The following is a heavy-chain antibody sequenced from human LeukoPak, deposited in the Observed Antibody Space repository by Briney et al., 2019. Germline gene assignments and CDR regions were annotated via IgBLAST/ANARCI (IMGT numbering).Heavy chain of an antibody. Sequence: ASVKVSCKASGGTFSSYAISWVRQAPGQGLEWMGGIIPIFGTANYAQKFQGRVTITTDESTSTAYMELSSLRSEDTAVYYYARDRKWGSSWQKYWYFDLWGRGTLVTVSS. CDR1: GGTFSSYA. CDR2: IIPIFGTA. D-gene: IGHD6-13*01. V-gene: IGHV1-69*05. CDR3: ARDRKWGSSWQKYWYFDL. J-gene: IGHJ2*01.